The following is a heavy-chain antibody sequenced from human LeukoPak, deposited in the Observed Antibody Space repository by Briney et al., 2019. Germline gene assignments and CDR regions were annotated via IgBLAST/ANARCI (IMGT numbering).Heavy chain of an antibody. D-gene: IGHD3-3*01. J-gene: IGHJ5*02. Sequence: GSSVKVSCKASGGTFSSYAISWVRQAPGQGLEWMGWMNPNSGNTGYAQKFWGRVTLTWNTSISTAYMELSSLKSEDTAVYYCTRRFGQRWFDPWGQGTLVTVSS. CDR1: GGTFSSYA. V-gene: IGHV1-8*02. CDR3: TRRFGQRWFDP. CDR2: MNPNSGNT.